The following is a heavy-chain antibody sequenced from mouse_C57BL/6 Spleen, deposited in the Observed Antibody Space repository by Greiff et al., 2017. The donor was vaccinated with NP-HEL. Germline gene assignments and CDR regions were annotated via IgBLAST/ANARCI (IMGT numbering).Heavy chain of an antibody. CDR1: GYAFSSYW. D-gene: IGHD1-1*01. J-gene: IGHJ2*01. CDR2: IYPGDGDT. Sequence: VKLVESGAELVKPGASVKISCKASGYAFSSYWMNWVKQRPGKGLEWIGQIYPGDGDTNYNGKFKGKATLTADKSSSTAYMQLSSLTSEDSAVYFCARSGTTVVATEGYFDYWGQGTTLTVSS. CDR3: ARSGTTVVATEGYFDY. V-gene: IGHV1-80*01.